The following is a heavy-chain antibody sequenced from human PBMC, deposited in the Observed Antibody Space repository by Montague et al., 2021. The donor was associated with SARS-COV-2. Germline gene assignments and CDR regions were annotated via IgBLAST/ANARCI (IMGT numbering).Heavy chain of an antibody. CDR3: ARVGRGSSWYEVAFDI. CDR1: GGSISRYS. CDR2: IYNSGGT. V-gene: IGHV4-59*01. D-gene: IGHD6-13*01. Sequence: SETLSLTCTVSGGSISRYSWTWIRQPPGKGLEWIGYIYNSGGTNXXPSLTSRVTISVDTSKNQFSLKLSSVAAADTAVYYCARVGRGSSWYEVAFDIWGQGTMVTVS. J-gene: IGHJ3*02.